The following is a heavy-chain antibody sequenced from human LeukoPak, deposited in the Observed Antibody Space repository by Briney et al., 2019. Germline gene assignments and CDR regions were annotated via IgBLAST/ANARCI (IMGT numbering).Heavy chain of an antibody. CDR3: ARDYCSGGSCYFDY. CDR1: GYTFTSYG. J-gene: IGHJ4*02. CDR2: ISAYNGHT. D-gene: IGHD2-15*01. V-gene: IGHV1-18*01. Sequence: ASVKVSCKASGYTFTSYGFSWVRQAPGQGLEWLGWISAYNGHTNYAQQLQGRVTMTTDTSTSTAYMELRSLRSDGTAVYYCARDYCSGGSCYFDYWGQGTLVTVSS.